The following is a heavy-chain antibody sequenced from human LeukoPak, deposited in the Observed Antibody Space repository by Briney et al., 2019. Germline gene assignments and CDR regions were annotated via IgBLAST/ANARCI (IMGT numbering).Heavy chain of an antibody. J-gene: IGHJ3*02. CDR3: AAYSGYVRAFDI. D-gene: IGHD5-12*01. CDR1: GGSISSYY. CDR2: IYYSGST. V-gene: IGHV4-59*01. Sequence: SETLSLTCTVSGGSISSYYWSWIRQPPGKGLEWIGYIYYSGSTNYNPSLKSRVTISVDTSKNQFSLKLSSVTAAYTAVYYCAAYSGYVRAFDIWGQGTMVTVSS.